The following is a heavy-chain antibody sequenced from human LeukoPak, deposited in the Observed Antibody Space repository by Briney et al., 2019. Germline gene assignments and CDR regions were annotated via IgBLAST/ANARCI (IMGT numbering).Heavy chain of an antibody. D-gene: IGHD3-16*01. J-gene: IGHJ4*02. Sequence: SQTLSLTCTVSGGSISSGSYYWSWIRQPAGMGLEWIGRIYTSGSTNYNPSLKSRVTISVDTSKNQFSLKLSSVTAADTAVYYCARLGRGEAYYFDYWGQGILVTVSS. CDR2: IYTSGST. V-gene: IGHV4-61*02. CDR3: ARLGRGEAYYFDY. CDR1: GGSISSGSYY.